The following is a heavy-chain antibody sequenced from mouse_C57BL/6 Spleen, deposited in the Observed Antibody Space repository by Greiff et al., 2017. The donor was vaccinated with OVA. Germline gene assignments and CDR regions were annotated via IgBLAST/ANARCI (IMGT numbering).Heavy chain of an antibody. V-gene: IGHV1-42*01. CDR2: SNPSTGGT. J-gene: IGHJ2*01. CDR3: ERSGRWVLRGENYFDD. Sequence: VQLQQSGPELVKPGASVKISCKASGYSFTGYYMNWVKQSPEKSLEWIGESNPSTGGTTYNQKFKAKATLPVDKSSSTAYMQLKSLTAEDAEVYDCERSGRWVLRGENYFDDWGQGTTLTVSS. D-gene: IGHD2-3*01. CDR1: GYSFTGYY.